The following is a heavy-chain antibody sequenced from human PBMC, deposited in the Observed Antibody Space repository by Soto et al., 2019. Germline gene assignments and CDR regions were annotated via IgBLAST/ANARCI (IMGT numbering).Heavy chain of an antibody. CDR1: GYTFISYG. Sequence: QVQLVQSGAEVKKTGASVEVSCKASGYTFISYGISWVRQAPGQGLEWMGWISAYNGKTNYAQKFQGRVTMTTDTSTSTAYMELRSLRSDATAFYDCARAGFSTRWLGILATGVHGVEFYYWCQGALFTVSS. CDR2: ISAYNGKT. J-gene: IGHJ4*02. V-gene: IGHV1-18*01. CDR3: ARAGFSTRWLGILATGVHGVEFYY. D-gene: IGHD6-13*01.